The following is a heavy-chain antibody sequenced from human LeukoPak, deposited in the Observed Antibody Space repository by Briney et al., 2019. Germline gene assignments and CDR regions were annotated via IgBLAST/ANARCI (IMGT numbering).Heavy chain of an antibody. CDR1: GFTFDDYA. CDR3: TKDRGGSYYDAFDM. J-gene: IGHJ3*02. D-gene: IGHD1-26*01. CDR2: ITWNSGTI. Sequence: PGGSLRLSSAASGFTFDDYAMHWVRQAPGKGLEWVSGITWNSGTIAYADSVKGRFTISRDNAKNSLYLQMNSLRAEDTALYYCTKDRGGSYYDAFDMWGQGTRVTVSS. V-gene: IGHV3-9*01.